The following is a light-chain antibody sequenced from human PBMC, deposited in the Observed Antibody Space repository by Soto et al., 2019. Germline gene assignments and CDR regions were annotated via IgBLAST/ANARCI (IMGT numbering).Light chain of an antibody. CDR1: QSVSSN. V-gene: IGKV3-15*01. Sequence: EIVITQSPATLSVSPGGRATLHCRASQSVSSNLGWYQHKPGQAPRLLIYGASTRATGIPARFSGSGSGTDFTLTISGLQSEDFAVYYCQQYNDWPPGYTFGQGTKVDIK. CDR2: GAS. J-gene: IGKJ2*01. CDR3: QQYNDWPPGYT.